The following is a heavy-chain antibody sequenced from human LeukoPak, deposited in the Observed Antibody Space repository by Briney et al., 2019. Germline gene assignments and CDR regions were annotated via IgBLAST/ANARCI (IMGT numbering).Heavy chain of an antibody. CDR3: ARDRWSRSDDAFDI. V-gene: IGHV1-8*01. CDR2: MSPNSGNT. CDR1: GYTFTSYD. D-gene: IGHD2-15*01. J-gene: IGHJ3*02. Sequence: ASVKVSCKASGYTFTSYDINWVRQATGQGLEWMGWMSPNSGNTGYAQKFQGRVTMTRNTSISTAYMELSSLRSEDTAVYYCARDRWSRSDDAFDIWGQGTMVTVSS.